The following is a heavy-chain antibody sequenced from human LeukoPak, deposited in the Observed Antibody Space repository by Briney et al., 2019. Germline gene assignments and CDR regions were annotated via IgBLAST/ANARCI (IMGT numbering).Heavy chain of an antibody. Sequence: PGGSLRLSCAASGFTFSTYGMQWVRQAPGKGLGWVAVIWYDGSNKYYADSVKGRFTISRDNSKNTLYLQMNSLRAEDTAVYYCARDYCSSTSCYGYFDYWGQGTLVTVSS. CDR2: IWYDGSNK. D-gene: IGHD2-2*01. CDR3: ARDYCSSTSCYGYFDY. J-gene: IGHJ4*02. V-gene: IGHV3-33*01. CDR1: GFTFSTYG.